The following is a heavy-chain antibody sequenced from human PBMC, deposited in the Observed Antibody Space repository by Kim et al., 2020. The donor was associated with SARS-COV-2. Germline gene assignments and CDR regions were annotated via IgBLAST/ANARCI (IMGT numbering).Heavy chain of an antibody. V-gene: IGHV3-53*01. CDR1: GFSVSNNF. D-gene: IGHD6-19*01. Sequence: GGSLRLSCAASGFSVSNNFMSWVRQAPGKGLEWLSVLFTGGNTIYADSVKGRFTISRDISKNTLNLQMSGLTVDDTAIYYCTRDVPHDDEEAGPHWFDP. CDR3: TRDVPHDDEEAGPHWFDP. J-gene: IGHJ5*02. CDR2: LFTGGNT.